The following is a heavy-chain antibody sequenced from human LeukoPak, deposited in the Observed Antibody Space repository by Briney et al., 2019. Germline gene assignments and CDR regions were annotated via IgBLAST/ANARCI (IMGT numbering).Heavy chain of an antibody. J-gene: IGHJ4*02. CDR2: IVGNTAGTT. CDR3: ARDTSGWYGAFEF. CDR1: GFTVTSHV. Sequence: GGSLRLSCAASGFTVTSHVMTWVRPAPGKGPEWVSVIVGNTAGTTYYADSVKGRFTISRDHVKNTVDLQMSSLRAEDTAVYYCARDTSGWYGAFEFWGQGALVTVSS. D-gene: IGHD6-19*01. V-gene: IGHV3-23*01.